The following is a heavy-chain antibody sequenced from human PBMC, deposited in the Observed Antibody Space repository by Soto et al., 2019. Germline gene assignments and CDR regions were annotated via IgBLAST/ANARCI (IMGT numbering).Heavy chain of an antibody. CDR2: VYYSGSA. CDR3: ARDQRISTVRGGSHGMDV. V-gene: IGHV4-31*03. D-gene: IGHD3-10*01. Sequence: PSETLSLTCTVADGSISTGGFYWSWIRQNPGKGLEWLGHVYYSGSAYYNPSLRSRITISVDTSANQFSLRLTSVTAADAAVYYCARDQRISTVRGGSHGMDVWGQGTPVTVSS. CDR1: DGSISTGGFY. J-gene: IGHJ6*02.